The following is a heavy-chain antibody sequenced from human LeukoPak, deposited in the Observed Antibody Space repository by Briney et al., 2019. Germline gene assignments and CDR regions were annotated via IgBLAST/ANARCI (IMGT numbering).Heavy chain of an antibody. CDR2: IYYSGST. CDR3: ARDRRPGYYNYGRGV. J-gene: IGHJ6*02. D-gene: IGHD3-10*01. CDR1: GGSISTYY. Sequence: SETLSLTCTVSGGSISTYYWSWIRQPPGKGLEWIGYIYYSGSTKYNPSLKSRVTISVDTSKNQFSLKLSSVTAADTAVYYCARDRRPGYYNYGRGVWGQGTTVTVSS. V-gene: IGHV4-59*01.